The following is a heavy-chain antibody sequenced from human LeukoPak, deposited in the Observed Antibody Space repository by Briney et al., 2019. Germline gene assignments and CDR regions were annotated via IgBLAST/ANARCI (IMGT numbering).Heavy chain of an antibody. CDR2: IYSGGST. D-gene: IGHD4-17*01. Sequence: GGSLRLSCAASGFTVSSNHMSWVRQAPGKGLEWVSVIYSGGSTNYADSVKGRFTIPRDNSKNTLYLQMNSLRAEDTAVYYCAREKRNDYGDYKYYFDYWGQGTLVTVSS. CDR1: GFTVSSNH. CDR3: AREKRNDYGDYKYYFDY. V-gene: IGHV3-53*01. J-gene: IGHJ4*02.